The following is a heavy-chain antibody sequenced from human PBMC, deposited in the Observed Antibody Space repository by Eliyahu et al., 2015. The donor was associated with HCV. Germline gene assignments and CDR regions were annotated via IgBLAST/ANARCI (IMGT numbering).Heavy chain of an antibody. CDR3: ARLGHCRGSQCFSDSYNFGVDV. J-gene: IGHJ6*02. CDR1: GFTIXYYG. V-gene: IGHV3-23*01. Sequence: EELLSQSGGGLMQVGGSLRLSCEASGFTIXYYGMXXVRPSPGKGLEWVSTINGRHANSDTTWYADSVEGRFSISRDEGKGTLYLEMNNLRAGDTATYYCARLGHCRGSQCFSDSYNFGVDVWGQGSTVTVSS. CDR2: INGRHANSDTT. D-gene: IGHD1-1*01.